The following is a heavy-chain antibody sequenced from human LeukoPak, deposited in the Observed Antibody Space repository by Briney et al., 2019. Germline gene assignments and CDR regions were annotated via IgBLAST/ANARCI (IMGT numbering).Heavy chain of an antibody. CDR3: AKVLRRGYDFAYFDY. Sequence: PGRSLRLSCAASGFTFDDYAMHWVRQAPGKGLDWVASISWNSGYIGYAGSVKGRFTISRDNAENSLYLQMNSLRAEDTALYYCAKVLRRGYDFAYFDYWGQGTLATVSS. CDR2: ISWNSGYI. CDR1: GFTFDDYA. V-gene: IGHV3-9*01. J-gene: IGHJ4*02. D-gene: IGHD5-12*01.